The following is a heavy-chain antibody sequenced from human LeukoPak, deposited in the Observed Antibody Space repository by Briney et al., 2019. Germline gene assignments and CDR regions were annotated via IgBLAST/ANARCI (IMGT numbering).Heavy chain of an antibody. Sequence: GGSLRLSCAASGFTFSSYGMHWVRQAPGKGLEWVAFIRYDGSNKYYADSVKGRFTISRDNSKNTLYLQMNSLRAEDTAVYYCAKERAILGRYMDYWGQGTLVTVSS. D-gene: IGHD3-3*01. V-gene: IGHV3-30*02. J-gene: IGHJ4*02. CDR3: AKERAILGRYMDY. CDR2: IRYDGSNK. CDR1: GFTFSSYG.